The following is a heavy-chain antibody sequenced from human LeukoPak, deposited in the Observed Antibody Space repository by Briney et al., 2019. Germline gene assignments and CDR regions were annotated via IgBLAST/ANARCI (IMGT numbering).Heavy chain of an antibody. CDR1: GFTFSSYS. V-gene: IGHV3-21*01. CDR2: ISSSSSYI. D-gene: IGHD2-21*02. CDR3: ASQIGVTASGGVDQ. Sequence: GGSLRPSCAASGFTFSSYSMNWVRQAPGKGLEWVSSISSSSSYIYYADSVKGRFTISRDNAKNSLYLQMNSLRAEDTAVYYCASQIGVTASGGVDQWGQGTLVTVSS. J-gene: IGHJ4*02.